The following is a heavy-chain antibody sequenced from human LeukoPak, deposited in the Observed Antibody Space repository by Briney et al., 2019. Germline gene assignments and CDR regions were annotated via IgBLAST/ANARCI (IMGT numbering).Heavy chain of an antibody. D-gene: IGHD6-19*01. CDR3: ATRRIAVAAPFDY. CDR2: IYYSGST. Sequence: PSETLSLTCTVSGGSISSYYWSWIRQPPGKGLEWSGYIYYSGSTNYNPSLKSRVTISVDTSKNQFSLKLSSVTAADTAVYYCATRRIAVAAPFDYWGQGTLVTVSS. J-gene: IGHJ4*02. V-gene: IGHV4-59*01. CDR1: GGSISSYY.